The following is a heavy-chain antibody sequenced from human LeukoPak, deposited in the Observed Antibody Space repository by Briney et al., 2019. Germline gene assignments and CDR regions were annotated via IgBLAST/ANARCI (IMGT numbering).Heavy chain of an antibody. CDR1: GFTLNSYG. V-gene: IGHV3-33*01. D-gene: IGHD4-11*01. CDR2: MWYDGSNK. J-gene: IGHJ4*02. Sequence: GRSLRLSCAASGFTLNSYGMHWVRQAPGKGLEWGAVMWYDGSNKYYADSVEGRFTISRDDSKNTLYLQMNSLRAEDTAMYYCARGLPPVMKYYFDYWGQGTLVTVSS. CDR3: ARGLPPVMKYYFDY.